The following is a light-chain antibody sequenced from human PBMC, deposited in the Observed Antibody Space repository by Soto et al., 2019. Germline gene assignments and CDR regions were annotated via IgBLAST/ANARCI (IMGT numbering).Light chain of an antibody. Sequence: EIVLTQSPGTLSLSPGERATLSCRASQSVSSRSLAWYQQKPGQAPRLLLYGASSRATGVPGFSGSGSGTDFTLTISRLEPEDFAVYYCQQYGSSPETFGQGTKVEIK. V-gene: IGKV3-20*01. CDR3: QQYGSSPET. CDR2: GAS. J-gene: IGKJ1*01. CDR1: QSVSSRS.